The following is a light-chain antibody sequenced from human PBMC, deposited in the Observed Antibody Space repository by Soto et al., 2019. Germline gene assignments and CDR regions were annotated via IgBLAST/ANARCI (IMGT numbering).Light chain of an antibody. Sequence: QSVLPQPPSASGTPGQRVTISCSGSSSNIGGNYVYWYQQLPGTAPKLLIYTNDQRPSGVPDRFSGSKSGTSASLAISGLRSEDEADYYCAAWDDSLRGWVFGGGTKRTVL. V-gene: IGLV1-47*02. CDR2: TND. J-gene: IGLJ3*02. CDR1: SSNIGGNY. CDR3: AAWDDSLRGWV.